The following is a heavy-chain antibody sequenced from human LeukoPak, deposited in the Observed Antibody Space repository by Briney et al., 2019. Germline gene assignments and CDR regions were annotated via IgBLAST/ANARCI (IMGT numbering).Heavy chain of an antibody. J-gene: IGHJ3*02. CDR3: ARPYSSGWRGAFDI. V-gene: IGHV4-59*01. CDR2: IYYSGST. CDR1: GGPISSYY. D-gene: IGHD6-25*01. Sequence: SETLPLTCTVSGGPISSYYWSWIRQPPGKGLEWIGNIYYSGSTNYNPSLKSRVTISVDTSKNQFSLRLSSVTAADTAVYYCARPYSSGWRGAFDIWGQGTMVTLSS.